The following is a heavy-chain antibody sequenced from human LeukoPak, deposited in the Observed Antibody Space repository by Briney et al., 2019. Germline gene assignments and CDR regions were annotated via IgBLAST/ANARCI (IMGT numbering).Heavy chain of an antibody. CDR3: ARDPAPYCSGGSCYRIRTYYYYYGMDV. Sequence: ASVKVSCKASGYTFTGYYMHWVRQAPGQGLEWMGRINPNSGGTNYAQKFQGRVTMTRDTSISTAYMELSRLRSEDTAVYYCARDPAPYCSGGSCYRIRTYYYYYGMDVWGQGTTVTVSS. CDR2: INPNSGGT. CDR1: GYTFTGYY. J-gene: IGHJ6*02. D-gene: IGHD2-15*01. V-gene: IGHV1-2*06.